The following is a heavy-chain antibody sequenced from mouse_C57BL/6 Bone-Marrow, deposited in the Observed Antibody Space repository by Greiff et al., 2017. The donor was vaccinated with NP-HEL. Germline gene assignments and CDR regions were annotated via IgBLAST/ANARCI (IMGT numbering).Heavy chain of an antibody. V-gene: IGHV1-50*01. CDR3: ARSPFDY. Sequence: QVQLQQPGAELVKPGASVKLSCKASGYTFTSYWMQWVNQRPGQGLEWIGEIDPSDSYTNYNQKFKGKATLTVDTSSSTAYMQLSSLTSEDSAVYYCARSPFDYWGQGTTLTVSS. CDR1: GYTFTSYW. J-gene: IGHJ2*01. CDR2: IDPSDSYT.